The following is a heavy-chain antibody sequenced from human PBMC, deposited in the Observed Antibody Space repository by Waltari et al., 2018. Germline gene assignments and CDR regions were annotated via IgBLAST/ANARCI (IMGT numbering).Heavy chain of an antibody. J-gene: IGHJ4*02. D-gene: IGHD2-15*01. CDR2: IYPGDSDT. CDR1: GYRFSHYW. V-gene: IGHV5-51*03. Sequence: EVQLVQSGAEVKKPGASLKISCQGSGYRFSHYWSAWVRQMPGKGLEWMGIIYPGDSDTRYSPSFQGQVTISADKSISTAYLQWSSLRASDSAMYYCARVVAAIGVPDYWGQGTQVTVSS. CDR3: ARVVAAIGVPDY.